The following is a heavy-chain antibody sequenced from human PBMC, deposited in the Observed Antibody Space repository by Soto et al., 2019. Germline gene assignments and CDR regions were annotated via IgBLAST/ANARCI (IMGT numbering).Heavy chain of an antibody. Sequence: GGSLRLSCAASGFTFSSDWMSWVRQAPGKGLEWVANIKPDGSEKWYVDSVKGRFTISRDNAKNSPYLQMNSLGFEDTAVYYCARGDYYDTTGPFSDAFDSWGQETMVTV. D-gene: IGHD3-22*01. CDR3: ARGDYYDTTGPFSDAFDS. CDR1: GFTFSSDW. V-gene: IGHV3-7*04. J-gene: IGHJ3*02. CDR2: IKPDGSEK.